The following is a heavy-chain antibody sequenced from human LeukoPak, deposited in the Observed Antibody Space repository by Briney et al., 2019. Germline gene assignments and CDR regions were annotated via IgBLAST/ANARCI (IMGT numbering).Heavy chain of an antibody. CDR2: IYYSGST. J-gene: IGHJ4*02. D-gene: IGHD3-10*01. V-gene: IGHV4-59*01. CDR3: ARVEDYYGSGSYYYYFDY. Sequence: PSETLSLTCTVSGGSISSYYRSWIRQPPGKGLEWIGYIYYSGSTNYNPSLKSRVTISVDTSKNQFSLKLSSVTAADTAVYYCARVEDYYGSGSYYYYFDYWGQGTLVTVSS. CDR1: GGSISSYY.